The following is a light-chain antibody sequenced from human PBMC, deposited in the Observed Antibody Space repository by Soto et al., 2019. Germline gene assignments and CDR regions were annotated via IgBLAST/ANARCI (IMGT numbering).Light chain of an antibody. J-gene: IGLJ1*01. V-gene: IGLV1-40*01. Sequence: QSVRAQPPSVSGAPGQKVTISCTGSSSNIGAGYDLHWYQQLPGTAPKLLLYGNSNRPSGVPDRFSGSKSGTSASLAITGLQAEDEADYYCQSYDSSLSADVFGTGTKVTVL. CDR3: QSYDSSLSADV. CDR1: SSNIGAGYD. CDR2: GNS.